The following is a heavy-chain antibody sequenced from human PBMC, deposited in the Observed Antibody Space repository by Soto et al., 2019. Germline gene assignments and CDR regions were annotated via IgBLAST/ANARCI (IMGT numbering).Heavy chain of an antibody. CDR2: IYYSGST. D-gene: IGHD3-10*01. CDR1: GGSISSYY. V-gene: IGHV4-59*01. CDR3: ARTYGSGEYYFDY. J-gene: IGHJ4*02. Sequence: SETLSLTCTVSGGSISSYYWSWIRQPPGKGLEWIGYIYYSGSTNYNPSLKSRVTISVDTSKNQFSLKLSSVTAADTAVYYCARTYGSGEYYFDYWGQGTLVTVSS.